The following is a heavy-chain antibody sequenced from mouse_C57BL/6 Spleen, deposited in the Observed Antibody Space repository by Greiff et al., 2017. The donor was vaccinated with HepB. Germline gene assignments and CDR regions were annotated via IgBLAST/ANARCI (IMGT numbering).Heavy chain of an antibody. Sequence: EVKVVDSGGGLVKPGGSLKLSCAASGFTFSDYGMHWVRQAPEKGLEWVAYISSGSSTIYYADTVKGRFTISRDNAKNTLFLQMTSLRSEDTVMYYCARSYDYGQAWFAYWGQGTLVTVSA. V-gene: IGHV5-17*01. D-gene: IGHD2-4*01. J-gene: IGHJ3*01. CDR3: ARSYDYGQAWFAY. CDR1: GFTFSDYG. CDR2: ISSGSSTI.